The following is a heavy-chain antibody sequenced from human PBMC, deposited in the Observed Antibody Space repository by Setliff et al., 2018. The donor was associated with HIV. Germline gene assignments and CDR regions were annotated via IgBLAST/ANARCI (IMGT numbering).Heavy chain of an antibody. CDR1: GGSFSGYY. Sequence: PSETLSLTCAVYGGSFSGYYWSWIRQSPGKGLEWIGEINHSGSTNYNPSLKCRVTILGDTSKNQFSLKLSSVTAADTAVYYCARRAGSDYFTRFDYWGQGTLVTVSS. CDR2: INHSGST. CDR3: ARRAGSDYFTRFDY. D-gene: IGHD3-10*01. J-gene: IGHJ4*02. V-gene: IGHV4-34*01.